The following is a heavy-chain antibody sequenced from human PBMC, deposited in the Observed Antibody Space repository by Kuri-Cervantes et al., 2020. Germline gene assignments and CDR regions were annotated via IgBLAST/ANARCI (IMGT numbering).Heavy chain of an antibody. V-gene: IGHV1-69*05. J-gene: IGHJ4*02. CDR1: GYTFTSYY. CDR3: ARSLDSSSWTSCWY. D-gene: IGHD6-13*01. Sequence: SVKVSCKASGYTFTSYYMHWVRQAPGQGLEWMGEIIPIFGTANYAQKFQGRVTITTDESTSTAYMELSSLRSEDTAVYYCARSLDSSSWTSCWYWGQGTLVTVSS. CDR2: IIPIFGTA.